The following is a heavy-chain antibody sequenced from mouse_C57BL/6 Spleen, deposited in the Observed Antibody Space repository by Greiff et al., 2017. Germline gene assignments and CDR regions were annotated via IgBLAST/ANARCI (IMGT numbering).Heavy chain of an antibody. J-gene: IGHJ2*01. V-gene: IGHV1-64*01. CDR2: LHPNSGST. Sequence: VQLQQPGAELVKPGASVKLSCKASGYTFTSYWMHWVKQRPGQGLEWIGMLHPNSGSTNYNEKFKSKATLTVDKSSSTAYMQLSSLTSEDSAVXYCARSITTVVAYYFDYWGQGTTLTVSS. CDR1: GYTFTSYW. D-gene: IGHD1-1*01. CDR3: ARSITTVVAYYFDY.